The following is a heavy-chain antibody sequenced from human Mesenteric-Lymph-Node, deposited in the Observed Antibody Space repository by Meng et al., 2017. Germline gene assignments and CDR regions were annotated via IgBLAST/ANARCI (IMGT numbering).Heavy chain of an antibody. CDR3: ATQESRDGHNPY. J-gene: IGHJ4*02. CDR1: GDSISSGGYY. V-gene: IGHV4-31*03. D-gene: IGHD5-24*01. CDR2: IYYSGST. Sequence: VQLQWSGPGLVKPSQTLSLTCTVSGDSISSGGYYWSWIRQHPGKGLEWIGYIYYSGSTYYNPSLKSRVTISVDTSKNQFSLKLSSVTAADTAVYFCATQESRDGHNPYWGQGTLVTVSS.